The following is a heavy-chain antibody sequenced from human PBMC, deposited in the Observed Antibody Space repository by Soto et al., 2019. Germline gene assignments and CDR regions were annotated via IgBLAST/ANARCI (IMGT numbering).Heavy chain of an antibody. CDR2: ISYDGSNK. V-gene: IGHV3-30-3*01. J-gene: IGHJ6*02. CDR3: ARDKGSSSYYYYGMDV. Sequence: QVQLVESGGGVVQPGRPRKPSCPAPGFPFGSFPFPGVRQAPGRGLEWLAVISYDGSNKYYADSVKGRFTISRDNSKNTLYLQMNSLRAEDTAGYYCARDKGSSSYYYYGMDVWGQGTTVTVSS. CDR1: GFPFGSFP. D-gene: IGHD6-6*01.